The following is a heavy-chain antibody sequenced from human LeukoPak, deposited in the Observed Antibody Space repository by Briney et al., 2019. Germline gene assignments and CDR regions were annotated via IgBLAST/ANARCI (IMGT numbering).Heavy chain of an antibody. V-gene: IGHV4-61*01. Sequence: PSETLSLTCTVSGGSVSSGSYYWSWIRQPPGKGLEWIGYIYYSGSTNYNPSLKSRVTISVDTSKNQFSLKLSSVTAADTAVYYCARSSIAARPFVYWGQGTLVTVSS. CDR3: ARSSIAARPFVY. CDR2: IYYSGST. CDR1: GGSVSSGSYY. J-gene: IGHJ4*02. D-gene: IGHD6-6*01.